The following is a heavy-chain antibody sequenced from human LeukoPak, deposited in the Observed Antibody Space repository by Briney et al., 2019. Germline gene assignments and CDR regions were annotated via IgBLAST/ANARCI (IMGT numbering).Heavy chain of an antibody. V-gene: IGHV1-18*04. Sequence: ASVKVSCKASGYTFTGYYMHWVRQAPGQGLEWMGWISAYNGNTNYAQKLQGRVTMTTDTSTSTAYMELRSLRSDDTAVYYCARARGIAAAGPYYYYYMDVWGKGTTVTVSS. CDR1: GYTFTGYY. CDR3: ARARGIAAAGPYYYYYMDV. D-gene: IGHD6-13*01. J-gene: IGHJ6*03. CDR2: ISAYNGNT.